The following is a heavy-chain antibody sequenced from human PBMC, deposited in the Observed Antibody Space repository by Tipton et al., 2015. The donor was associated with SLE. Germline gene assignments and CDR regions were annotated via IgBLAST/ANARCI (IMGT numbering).Heavy chain of an antibody. V-gene: IGHV4-59*12. Sequence: GLVKPSQTLSLTCAISGDSVSSNSAAWSWIRQPPGKGLEWIGYIYYSGSTKYNPSLKSRVTISVDTSKNQFSLKLSSVTAADTAVYYCARGGRVANAFDIWGQGTMVTVSS. J-gene: IGHJ3*02. CDR3: ARGGRVANAFDI. D-gene: IGHD5-12*01. CDR1: GDSVSSNSAA. CDR2: IYYSGST.